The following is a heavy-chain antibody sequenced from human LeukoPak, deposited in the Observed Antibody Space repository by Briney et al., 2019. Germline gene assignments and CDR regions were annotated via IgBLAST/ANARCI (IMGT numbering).Heavy chain of an antibody. D-gene: IGHD3-10*01. CDR2: INPSGGST. CDR3: ARDTGGTMVRGVKYYYYYYYMDV. V-gene: IGHV1-46*01. J-gene: IGHJ6*03. Sequence: ASVKVSCKASGYTFTSYYMHWVRQAPGQGLEWMGIINPSGGSTSYAQKFQGRVTMTRDMSTSTVYMELSSLRSEDTAVYYCARDTGGTMVRGVKYYYYYYYMDVWGKGTTVTISS. CDR1: GYTFTSYY.